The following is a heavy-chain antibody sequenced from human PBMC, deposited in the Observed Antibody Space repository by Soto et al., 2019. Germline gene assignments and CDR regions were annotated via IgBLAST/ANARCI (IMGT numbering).Heavy chain of an antibody. Sequence: QVQLVQSGAEVKKPGSSVKASCKASGGTFSSYAISWVRQAPGQGLEWMGGIIPIFGTANYAQKFQGRVTITADESTSTAYMELSSLRSEDTAVYYCAVVVTANPYYYYGMDVWGQGTTVTVSS. V-gene: IGHV1-69*12. CDR3: AVVVTANPYYYYGMDV. CDR1: GGTFSSYA. D-gene: IGHD2-21*02. J-gene: IGHJ6*02. CDR2: IIPIFGTA.